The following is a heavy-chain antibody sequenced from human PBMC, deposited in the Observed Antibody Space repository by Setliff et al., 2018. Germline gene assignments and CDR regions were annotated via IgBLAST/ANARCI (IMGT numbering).Heavy chain of an antibody. V-gene: IGHV4-39*01. CDR3: ARTGTYRYFDY. J-gene: IGHJ4*02. Sequence: WVRQPPGKGLEWIGRIYYRGDTYYNASLKSRLTLSGDTSKNQVSLNLRSVTAADTAVYYCARTGTYRYFDYWGQGTQVTVSS. D-gene: IGHD1-1*01. CDR2: IYYRGDT.